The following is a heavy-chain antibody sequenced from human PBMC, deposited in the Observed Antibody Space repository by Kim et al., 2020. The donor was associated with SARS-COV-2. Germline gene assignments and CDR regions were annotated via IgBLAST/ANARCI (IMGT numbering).Heavy chain of an antibody. CDR3: ASPLGY. CDR2: YTSGST. D-gene: IGHD3-10*01. J-gene: IGHJ4*02. V-gene: IGHV4-4*07. Sequence: YTSGSTNYNPSLKSRVTMSVDTSKSQFYLKLSSVTAADTAVYYCASPLGYWGQGTLVTVSS.